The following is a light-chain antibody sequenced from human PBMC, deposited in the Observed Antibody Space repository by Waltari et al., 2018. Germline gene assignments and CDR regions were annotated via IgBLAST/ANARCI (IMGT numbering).Light chain of an antibody. CDR3: SSYTSSGVV. Sequence: QSALTQPASLSGSPGQAIIISCTGTGSDVGGYDSVSWYQQYPGKAPRLIIYDVYNRPSGVSNRFSGSKSDNTASLTISGLQAEDESVYYCSSYTSSGVVFGGGTKLTVL. V-gene: IGLV2-14*01. CDR2: DVY. J-gene: IGLJ2*01. CDR1: GSDVGGYDS.